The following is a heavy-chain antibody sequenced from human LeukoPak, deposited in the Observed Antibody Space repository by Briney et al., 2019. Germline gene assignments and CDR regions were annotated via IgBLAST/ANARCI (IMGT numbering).Heavy chain of an antibody. CDR2: VFTNGTT. V-gene: IGHV4-4*07. J-gene: IGHJ4*02. CDR3: ARGWKQLVY. D-gene: IGHD1-1*01. Sequence: PSETLSLTCSVSGDFISRYYWNWIRQPAGKGLEWIGRVFTNGTTNYNPSLKSRVSISADKSKNQLSLRLSSVTAADTAIYYCARGWKQLVYWGQGAPVTVSS. CDR1: GDFISRYY.